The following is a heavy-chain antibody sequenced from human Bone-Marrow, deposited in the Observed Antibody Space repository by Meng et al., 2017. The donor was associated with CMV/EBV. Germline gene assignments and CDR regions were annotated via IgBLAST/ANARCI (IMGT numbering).Heavy chain of an antibody. J-gene: IGHJ6*02. CDR3: ARVLAITVYGMDV. Sequence: GGSLRLSCAASGFTFSSYSMNWVRQAPGKGLEWVSYISSSGSTIYYADSVKGRFTISRDNAKNSLYLQMNSLRAEDTAVYYCARVLAITVYGMDVWGQGTTVTVSS. D-gene: IGHD5-24*01. CDR1: GFTFSSYS. CDR2: ISSSGSTI. V-gene: IGHV3-48*04.